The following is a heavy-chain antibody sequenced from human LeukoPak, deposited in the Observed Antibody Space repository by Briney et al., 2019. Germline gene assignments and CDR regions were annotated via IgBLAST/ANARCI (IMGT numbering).Heavy chain of an antibody. CDR1: GFTVSSNY. CDR3: ARESFYGDYEENWFDP. V-gene: IGHV3-7*05. J-gene: IGHJ5*02. CDR2: IKQDGSEK. Sequence: PGGSLRLSCAASGFTVSSNYMSWVRQAPGKGLEWVANIKQDGSEKYHVDSVKGRFTISRDNAKNSVYLQMNSLRVEDTAVYYCARESFYGDYEENWFDPWGQGTLVTVSS. D-gene: IGHD4-17*01.